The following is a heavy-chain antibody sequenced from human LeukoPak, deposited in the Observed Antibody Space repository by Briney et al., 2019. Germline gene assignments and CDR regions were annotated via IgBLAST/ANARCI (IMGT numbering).Heavy chain of an antibody. J-gene: IGHJ4*02. CDR3: AKDISAEWLRGSFDY. CDR2: ISSTSNTI. CDR1: GFTFSAYE. D-gene: IGHD3-3*01. V-gene: IGHV3-48*03. Sequence: GGSLRLSCAASGFTFSAYEMNWVRQAPGKGLEWLSYISSTSNTIYYADSVKGRFTISRDNSKHTLCLQMNSLRAEDTAIYYCAKDISAEWLRGSFDYWGQGTLVTVSS.